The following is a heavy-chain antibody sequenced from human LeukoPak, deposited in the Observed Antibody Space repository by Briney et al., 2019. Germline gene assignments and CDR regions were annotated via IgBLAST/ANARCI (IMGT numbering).Heavy chain of an antibody. Sequence: SETLSLTCTVSGGSISSSSYYWGWIRQPPGKGLEWIGSIYYSGSTYYNPSLKSRVTISVDTSKNQFSLKLSSVTAADTAVYYCARVSQDIVVVPAATFFDYWGQGTLVTVSS. CDR2: IYYSGST. V-gene: IGHV4-39*07. D-gene: IGHD2-2*01. J-gene: IGHJ4*02. CDR3: ARVSQDIVVVPAATFFDY. CDR1: GGSISSSSYY.